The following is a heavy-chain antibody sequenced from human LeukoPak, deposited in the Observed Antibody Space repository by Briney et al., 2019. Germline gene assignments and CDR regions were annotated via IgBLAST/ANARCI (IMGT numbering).Heavy chain of an antibody. D-gene: IGHD2-21*01. CDR3: ARVANKTYGY. Sequence: ASVKVSCKASGYTFTGYYMHWVQQAPGQGLEWMGWINPNSGGTNYAQKFQGRVTMTRDTSISTAYMELGRLRSDDTAVYYCARVANKTYGYWGQGTLVTVSS. CDR1: GYTFTGYY. J-gene: IGHJ4*02. CDR2: INPNSGGT. V-gene: IGHV1-2*02.